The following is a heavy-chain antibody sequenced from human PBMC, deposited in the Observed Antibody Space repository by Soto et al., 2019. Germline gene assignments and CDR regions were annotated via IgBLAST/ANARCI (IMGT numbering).Heavy chain of an antibody. Sequence: PGGSLRLSCAASGFTFSSYSMNWVRQAPGKGLEWVSYISSSSSTIYYADSVKGRFTISRDNAKNSLYLQMNSLRDEDTAVYYCARESPYSSSSHYYGMDVWGQGTTVSVSS. CDR1: GFTFSSYS. CDR3: ARESPYSSSSHYYGMDV. J-gene: IGHJ6*01. V-gene: IGHV3-48*02. CDR2: ISSSSSTI. D-gene: IGHD6-13*01.